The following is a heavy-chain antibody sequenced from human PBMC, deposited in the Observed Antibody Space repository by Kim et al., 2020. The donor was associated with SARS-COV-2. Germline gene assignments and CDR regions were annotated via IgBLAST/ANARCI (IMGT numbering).Heavy chain of an antibody. CDR3: ARDRYSSCYSY. J-gene: IGHJ4*02. CDR2: ISSNNGDT. Sequence: ASVKVSCKASGYNFAIYGISWMRQAPGQGLEWLGWISSNNGDTNYTKSLQGRVTLTTDTSTSTVYMELKSLRSDDTAVYYCARDRYSSCYSYWCQGSLVT. V-gene: IGHV1-18*04. D-gene: IGHD3-22*01. CDR1: GYNFAIYG.